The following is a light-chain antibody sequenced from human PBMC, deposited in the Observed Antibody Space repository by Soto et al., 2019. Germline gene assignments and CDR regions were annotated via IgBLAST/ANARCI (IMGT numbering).Light chain of an antibody. CDR3: SSYTSSSTRV. J-gene: IGLJ1*01. V-gene: IGLV2-14*01. CDR1: SSDVGAYNF. CDR2: DVS. Sequence: QSALTQPASVSGSPGQSITISCTGTSSDVGAYNFVSWYQQHPGKAPKLMIYDVSNRPSGVSNRFSGSKSGNTASLTISGLQAEDEADYYCSSYTSSSTRVLGTGTKLTFL.